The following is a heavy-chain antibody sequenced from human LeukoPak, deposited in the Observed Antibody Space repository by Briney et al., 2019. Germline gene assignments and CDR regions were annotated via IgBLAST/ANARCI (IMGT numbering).Heavy chain of an antibody. V-gene: IGHV4-38-2*02. Sequence: SETLSLTCTVSGYSISSGYYWGWIRQPPGKGLEWIGSIYHSGSTYYNPSLKSRVTISVDTSKNQFSLKLSSVTAADTAVYYCARDTLYCSSTSCYDDYWGQGTLVTVSS. CDR1: GYSISSGYY. CDR2: IYHSGST. CDR3: ARDTLYCSSTSCYDDY. D-gene: IGHD2-2*01. J-gene: IGHJ4*02.